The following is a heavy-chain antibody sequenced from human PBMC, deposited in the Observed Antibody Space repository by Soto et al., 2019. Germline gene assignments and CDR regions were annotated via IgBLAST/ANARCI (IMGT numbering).Heavy chain of an antibody. V-gene: IGHV1-69*01. Sequence: QVQLVQSGAEVKKPGSSVKVSCKASGGTFSSYSINWVRQAPGQGLEWMGEIIPIFGTANYAQKFQGRVTKTADEATSTAHKELSSRRAEDTAGEYGARDGGRHSGGIDYWGQGTLVTVS. CDR1: GGTFSSYS. CDR3: ARDGGRHSGGIDY. D-gene: IGHD3-16*01. CDR2: IIPIFGTA. J-gene: IGHJ4*02.